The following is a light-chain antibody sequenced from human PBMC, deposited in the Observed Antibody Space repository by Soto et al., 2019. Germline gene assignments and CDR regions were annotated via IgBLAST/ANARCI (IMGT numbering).Light chain of an antibody. CDR2: EVT. V-gene: IGLV2-14*01. Sequence: QSALTQPASVSGSPGQSITISCTGSNSDIGAYDYVSWYQQHPGKPPTLLIYEVTFRPSGVPNRFSGSKSGNTATLTISGLQAEDEADYYCSSYTNTTLYVFGSGTKVTVL. CDR1: NSDIGAYDY. J-gene: IGLJ1*01. CDR3: SSYTNTTLYV.